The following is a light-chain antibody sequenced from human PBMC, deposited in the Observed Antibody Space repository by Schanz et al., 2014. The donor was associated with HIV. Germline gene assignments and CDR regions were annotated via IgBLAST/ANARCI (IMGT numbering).Light chain of an antibody. CDR2: AAS. CDR3: QQSYSTPNT. J-gene: IGKJ2*01. Sequence: DIQMTQSPSSQSASVGARVTITCRASQDIGNDLGWYQQKPGQAPKRLIYAASKLQSGVPSRFIGSGSGTDFTLTISSLQPEDFATYYCQQSYSTPNTFGQGTKLEIK. V-gene: IGKV1-39*01. CDR1: QDIGND.